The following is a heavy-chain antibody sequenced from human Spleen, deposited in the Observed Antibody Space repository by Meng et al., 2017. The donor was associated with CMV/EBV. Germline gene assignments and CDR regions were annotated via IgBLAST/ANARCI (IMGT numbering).Heavy chain of an antibody. D-gene: IGHD1-26*01. CDR1: GYTVASYY. J-gene: IGHJ4*02. Sequence: KASGYTVASYYMHWVRQAPGQGLEWMGIINPSGGSTSYAQKFQGRVTMTRDTSTSTVYMELSSLRSEDTAVYYCARAFHGSYYFFDYWGQGTPVTVSS. V-gene: IGHV1-46*01. CDR2: INPSGGST. CDR3: ARAFHGSYYFFDY.